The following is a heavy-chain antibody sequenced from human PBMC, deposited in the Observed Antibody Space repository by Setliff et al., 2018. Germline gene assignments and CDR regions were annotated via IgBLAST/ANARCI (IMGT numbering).Heavy chain of an antibody. CDR1: GDSISNYY. Sequence: PSETLSLTCTVYGDSISNYYWSWIRQPAGKGLEWIGRISTSGSTNYNPSLKSRVTVSLDTSKNQFSLKLTSVTAADTAVYYCARDQWVRSPPLYFSYSMDVWGQGTTVTVS. V-gene: IGHV4-4*07. CDR2: ISTSGST. D-gene: IGHD5-12*01. CDR3: ARDQWVRSPPLYFSYSMDV. J-gene: IGHJ6*02.